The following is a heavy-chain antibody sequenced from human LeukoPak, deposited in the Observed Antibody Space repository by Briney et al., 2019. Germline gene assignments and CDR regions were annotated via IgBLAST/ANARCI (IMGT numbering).Heavy chain of an antibody. J-gene: IGHJ4*02. CDR1: GGSISSYY. D-gene: IGHD5-24*01. V-gene: IGHV4-59*01. CDR2: IYYSGST. CDR3: ASQRWLQPFDY. Sequence: PSETLSLTCTVSGGSISSYYWSWIRQPPGKGLEWIGYIYYSGSTNYNPSLKSRVTISVDTSKNQFSLKLSSVTAADTAVYYCASQRWLQPFDYWGQGTLVTVPS.